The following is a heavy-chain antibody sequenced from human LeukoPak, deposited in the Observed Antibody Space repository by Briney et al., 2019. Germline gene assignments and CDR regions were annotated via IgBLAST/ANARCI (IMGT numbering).Heavy chain of an antibody. CDR1: GFTVTSNY. V-gene: IGHV3-66*01. CDR3: ASKLTSGY. D-gene: IGHD4-17*01. Sequence: GGSLRLSCVVSGFTVTSNYMSWVRQAPGKGLEWVSVIYSGGTTNYADSVKGRFTVYRDNSKNTLYLQMNSLRAEDTAVYYRASKLTSGYWGQGTLVTVSS. J-gene: IGHJ4*02. CDR2: IYSGGTT.